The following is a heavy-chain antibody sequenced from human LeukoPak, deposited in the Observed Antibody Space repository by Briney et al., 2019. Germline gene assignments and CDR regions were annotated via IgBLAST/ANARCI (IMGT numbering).Heavy chain of an antibody. CDR2: ISCSGVRT. Sequence: GGSLRLSCAASGFTFSIYAMRWVRPAPGKGLEWVSYISCSGVRTYYAASVKGHFTISRDNSKNTLYLQMNPLRAEDTAVYYCAKNNDFDYWGQGTLVTVSS. CDR3: AKNNDFDY. J-gene: IGHJ4*02. V-gene: IGHV3-23*01. CDR1: GFTFSIYA. D-gene: IGHD1-1*01.